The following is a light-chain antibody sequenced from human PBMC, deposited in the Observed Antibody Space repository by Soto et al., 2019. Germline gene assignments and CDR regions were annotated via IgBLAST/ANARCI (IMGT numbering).Light chain of an antibody. CDR3: QQANCFPLT. CDR2: GAS. Sequence: IQMTQSPSSVSASVGDRVTITCRASQGVNWWLAWYQQKPGKAPNLLIYGASRLQSGVPSRFSGSGSGTDYTLTISSLQPEDFATYYCQQANCFPLTFGGGTKVEI. V-gene: IGKV1-12*01. CDR1: QGVNWW. J-gene: IGKJ4*01.